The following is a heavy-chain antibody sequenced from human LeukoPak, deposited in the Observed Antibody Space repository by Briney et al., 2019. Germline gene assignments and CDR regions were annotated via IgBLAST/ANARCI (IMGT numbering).Heavy chain of an antibody. V-gene: IGHV3-7*01. J-gene: IGHJ4*02. CDR2: IKEDGSEK. D-gene: IGHD6-13*01. CDR3: ASGRQLGY. Sequence: GGSLSLSCAASVFTFSNYWMSWVRQAPGKGLEWVANIKEDGSEKYYVDSVKGRFTISRDNARNSLYLQMNSLRAEDTAVYYCASGRQLGYWGQGTLVTVSS. CDR1: VFTFSNYW.